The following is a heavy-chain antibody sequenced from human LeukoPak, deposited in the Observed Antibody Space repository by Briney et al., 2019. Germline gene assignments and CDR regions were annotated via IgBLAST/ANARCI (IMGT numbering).Heavy chain of an antibody. J-gene: IGHJ6*02. CDR3: AKSGYDSEGYYYGMDV. Sequence: SQTLSLTCAISGDSVSSNSAAWNWIRQSPSRGLEWLGRTYYRSKWYNDYAVSVKSRITINPDTSKNQSSLQLNSVTPEDTAVYYCAKSGYDSEGYYYGMDVWGQGTTVTVSS. CDR2: TYYRSKWYN. D-gene: IGHD5-12*01. V-gene: IGHV6-1*01. CDR1: GDSVSSNSAA.